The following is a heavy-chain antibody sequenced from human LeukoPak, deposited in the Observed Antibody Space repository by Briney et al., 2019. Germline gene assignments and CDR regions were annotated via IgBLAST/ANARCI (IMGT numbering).Heavy chain of an antibody. CDR2: ISYDGSNK. Sequence: PGGSLRLSCAASGFTFSSYTMHWVRQAPGKGLEWVAVISYDGSNKYYAESVKGRFTISRDNSKNTLYLQVNSLRAEDTAVYYCARDQKGYYDFWSASYYYYGMDVWGQGTTVTVSS. V-gene: IGHV3-30-3*01. CDR3: ARDQKGYYDFWSASYYYYGMDV. J-gene: IGHJ6*02. CDR1: GFTFSSYT. D-gene: IGHD3-3*01.